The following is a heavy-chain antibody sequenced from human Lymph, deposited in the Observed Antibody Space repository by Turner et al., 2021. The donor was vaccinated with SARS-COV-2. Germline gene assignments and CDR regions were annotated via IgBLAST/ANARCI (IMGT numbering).Heavy chain of an antibody. V-gene: IGHV3-33*01. CDR1: GFTLRSYG. D-gene: IGHD5-12*01. J-gene: IGHJ6*02. CDR2: IWYDGSNK. CDR3: ARVKGYNGYDLRYYYGMDV. Sequence: QVQLVESGGGVVQPGRSLRLSCAASGFTLRSYGMHWVRQAPGKGLEWVAVIWYDGSNKYYADAVKGRFTISRDNSKNTLYLQMNSLRAEDTAVYYCARVKGYNGYDLRYYYGMDVWGQGTTVTVSS.